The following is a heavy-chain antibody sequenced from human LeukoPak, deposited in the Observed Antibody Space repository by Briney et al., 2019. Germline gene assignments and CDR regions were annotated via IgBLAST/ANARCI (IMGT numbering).Heavy chain of an antibody. D-gene: IGHD2-2*01. J-gene: IGHJ4*02. Sequence: ASVKVSCKAFGYTFTGYYMHWVRQAPGQGLEWMGWINPNSGGTNYAQKFQGRVTMTRDTSISTAYMELSRLRSDDTAVYYCARESAGPNCSSTSCYFRRVNWGQGTLVTVSS. CDR3: ARESAGPNCSSTSCYFRRVN. CDR1: GYTFTGYY. CDR2: INPNSGGT. V-gene: IGHV1-2*02.